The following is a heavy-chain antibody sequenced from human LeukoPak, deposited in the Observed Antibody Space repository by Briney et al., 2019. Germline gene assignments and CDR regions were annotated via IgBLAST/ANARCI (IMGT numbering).Heavy chain of an antibody. CDR1: GGSISSYY. V-gene: IGHV4-59*08. CDR2: IYYSGST. D-gene: IGHD3-10*01. J-gene: IGHJ5*02. Sequence: SETLSLTCTVSGGSISSYYLSWIRQPPGKGLEWIGYIYYSGSTNYNPSLKSRVTISVDTSKNQFSLKLSSVTAADTAVYYCARPGKEHWFDPWGERTLVTVSS. CDR3: ARPGKEHWFDP.